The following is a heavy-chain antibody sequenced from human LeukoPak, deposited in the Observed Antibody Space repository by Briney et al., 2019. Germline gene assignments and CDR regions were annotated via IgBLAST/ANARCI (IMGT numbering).Heavy chain of an antibody. Sequence: HPWGSLRLSCAASGFTFSSYFWMHWVRQAPGKGLVWVSRTRSDGGSSTYADSVKGRFTISRDNAKNTLYLHMNSLRAEDTAVYYCANEVRPNDYWGQGTLVTVSS. V-gene: IGHV3-74*01. CDR1: GFTFSSYFW. CDR2: TRSDGGSS. CDR3: ANEVRPNDY. J-gene: IGHJ4*02. D-gene: IGHD1-1*01.